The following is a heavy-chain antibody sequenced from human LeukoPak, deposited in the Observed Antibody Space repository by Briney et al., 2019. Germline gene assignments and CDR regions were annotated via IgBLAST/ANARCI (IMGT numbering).Heavy chain of an antibody. CDR3: TRVQAGRSGHMDV. V-gene: IGHV3-74*01. CDR1: GFTFSSYA. D-gene: IGHD2-8*02. J-gene: IGHJ6*02. CDR2: ISPDGSDT. Sequence: GRSLRLSCAASGFTFSSYAMHWVRQAPGKGLVWVSRISPDGSDTTYADSVKGRFTISRDNSKNTLYLQMNSLRDEDAAVYQCTRVQAGRSGHMDVWGRGTTVTVSS.